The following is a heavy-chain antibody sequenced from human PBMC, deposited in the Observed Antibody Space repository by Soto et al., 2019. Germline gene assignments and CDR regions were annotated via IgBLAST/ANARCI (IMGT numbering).Heavy chain of an antibody. CDR2: IYYSGST. D-gene: IGHD3-10*01. Sequence: QVQLQELGPGLVKPSQTLSLTCTVSGGSISSGSYYWSWIRQLPGKGLEWIGYIYYSGSTYYNPSLKSRVTISVDTSKNQFSLKLNSVTAADTAVYYCATRTDYYYGSGSLGGMDVWGQGTTVTVSS. CDR3: ATRTDYYYGSGSLGGMDV. J-gene: IGHJ6*02. CDR1: GGSISSGSYY. V-gene: IGHV4-31*03.